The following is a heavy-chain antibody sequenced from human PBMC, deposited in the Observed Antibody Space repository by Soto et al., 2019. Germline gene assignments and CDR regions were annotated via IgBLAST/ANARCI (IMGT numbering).Heavy chain of an antibody. Sequence: PSETLSLTCTVSGGSISSGGYYWSWIRQHPGKGLEWIGYIYYSGSTYYNPSLKSRVTISVDTSKNQFSLKLSSVTAADTAVYYCARAAPLRFLEWLLENWFDPWGQGTLVTVSS. V-gene: IGHV4-31*02. CDR1: GGSISSGGYY. CDR2: IYYSGST. D-gene: IGHD3-3*01. CDR3: ARAAPLRFLEWLLENWFDP. J-gene: IGHJ5*02.